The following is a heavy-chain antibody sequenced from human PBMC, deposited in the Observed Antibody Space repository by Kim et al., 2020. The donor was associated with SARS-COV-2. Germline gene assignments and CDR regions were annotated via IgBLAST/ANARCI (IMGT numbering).Heavy chain of an antibody. D-gene: IGHD6-13*01. V-gene: IGHV3-73*01. J-gene: IGHJ4*02. CDR2: AT. Sequence: ATEYGASVKGRFTISRDDSKNTAYLQMNSLKTEDTGVYYCTSRTAAASDYWGQGTLVTVSS. CDR3: TSRTAAASDY.